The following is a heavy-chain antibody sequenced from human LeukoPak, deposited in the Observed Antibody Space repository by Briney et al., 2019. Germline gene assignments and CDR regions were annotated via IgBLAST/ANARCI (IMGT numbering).Heavy chain of an antibody. CDR1: GFTFGGYG. CDR3: TRYNNDHFDY. CDR2: IAYDVSRA. J-gene: IGHJ4*02. D-gene: IGHD1-14*01. Sequence: PGRSLRLSCAGSGFTFGGYGMHWFRQTPGKGLEWVAVIAYDVSRAFYADSVEGRFTISRDNSKNTMSVQMDDLRAEDTAVYYCTRYNNDHFDYWGQGTLVTVSS. V-gene: IGHV3-33*01.